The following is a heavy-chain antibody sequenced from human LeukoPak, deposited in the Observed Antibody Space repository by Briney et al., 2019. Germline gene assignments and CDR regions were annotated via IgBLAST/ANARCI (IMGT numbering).Heavy chain of an antibody. Sequence: GGSLRLSCAASGFTFSRYWMSWVRHLPRKGLEWVANIKQDGSEKYYVDSVKGRFTISRDNAKNSLYLQMNSLRAEETAVYHCARDKGDYDTSGSLFVFGGQGTLVTVSS. D-gene: IGHD3-22*01. CDR3: ARDKGDYDTSGSLFVF. V-gene: IGHV3-7*03. CDR1: GFTFSRYW. CDR2: IKQDGSEK. J-gene: IGHJ4*02.